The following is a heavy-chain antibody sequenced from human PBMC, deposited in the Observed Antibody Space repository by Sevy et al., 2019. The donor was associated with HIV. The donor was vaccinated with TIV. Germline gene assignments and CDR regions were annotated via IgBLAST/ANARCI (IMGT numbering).Heavy chain of an antibody. D-gene: IGHD6-19*01. CDR2: IWYDGTNK. Sequence: GGSLRLSCAASGFSISGYGMHWVRQAPGKGLEWVAVIWYDGTNKEYADSVKGRFTIYRDNSKNTLYLQMNSLRAEDTAVYYCAREDIRVAGIGYYFHSWGQGTLVTLSS. V-gene: IGHV3-33*01. CDR3: AREDIRVAGIGYYFHS. CDR1: GFSISGYG. J-gene: IGHJ4*02.